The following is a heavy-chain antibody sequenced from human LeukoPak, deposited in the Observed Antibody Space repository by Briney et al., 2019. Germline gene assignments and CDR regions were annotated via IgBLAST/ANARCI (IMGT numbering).Heavy chain of an antibody. J-gene: IGHJ3*02. CDR1: GGSISSYY. CDR3: ARDRGYSYGYDAFDI. Sequence: SETLSLTCTVSGGSISSYYWSWIRQPPGKGLGWIGYIYYSGSTNYNPSLKSRVTISVDTSKNQFSLKLSSVTAADTAVYYCARDRGYSYGYDAFDIWGQGTMVTVSS. D-gene: IGHD5-18*01. V-gene: IGHV4-59*01. CDR2: IYYSGST.